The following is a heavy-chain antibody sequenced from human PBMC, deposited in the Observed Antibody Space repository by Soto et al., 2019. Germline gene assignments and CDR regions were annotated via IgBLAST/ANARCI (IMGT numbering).Heavy chain of an antibody. CDR2: FDPEDNGM. Sequence: QVQLVQSGAEVKKPGASVRVSCKVSGHILVELSIHWVRQAPGKGLEWMGGFDPEDNGMIYAQKFQGRVPMTEDTSTDTAHMDLTSLRSEDTAVYFCWTAVLVPGAINPYRFDSWGQGTLVTVSS. CDR1: GHILVELS. CDR3: WTAVLVPGAINPYRFDS. J-gene: IGHJ4*02. V-gene: IGHV1-24*01. D-gene: IGHD2-2*02.